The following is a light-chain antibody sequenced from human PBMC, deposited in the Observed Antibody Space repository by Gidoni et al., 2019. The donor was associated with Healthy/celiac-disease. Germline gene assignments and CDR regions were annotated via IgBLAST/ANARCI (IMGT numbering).Light chain of an antibody. Sequence: EIVLTQSPGTLTLSPGETATLSCRASQSVSSSYLAWYQQKPGQAPRLLTYGASSRATGIPASFSGSGSGTAFTLTVRRLVPEDFAVYYCQPYRAFGPGTKVDIK. J-gene: IGKJ3*01. CDR3: QPYRA. V-gene: IGKV3-20*01. CDR2: GAS. CDR1: QSVSSSY.